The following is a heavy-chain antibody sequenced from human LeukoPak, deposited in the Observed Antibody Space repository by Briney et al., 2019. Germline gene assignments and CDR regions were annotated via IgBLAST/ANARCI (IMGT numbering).Heavy chain of an antibody. V-gene: IGHV4-39*07. Sequence: SETLSLTCTVSGDSASNNALFWSWIRQPPGKGLEWIGSTYYMGRDEYNPSLRGRVTMSVDTSKNQFSLKLSSVTAADTAVYYCARVRPPARRTKDIVVVPADNPEEHLSRGVWFDPWGQGTLVTVSS. D-gene: IGHD2-2*01. CDR2: TYYMGRD. CDR1: GDSASNNALF. CDR3: ARVRPPARRTKDIVVVPADNPEEHLSRGVWFDP. J-gene: IGHJ5*02.